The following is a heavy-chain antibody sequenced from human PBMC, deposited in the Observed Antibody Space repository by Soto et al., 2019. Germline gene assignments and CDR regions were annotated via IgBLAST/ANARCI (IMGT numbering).Heavy chain of an antibody. CDR3: ARDGGIVGAISVEY. CDR1: GFTFSTYG. CDR2: IWNDGSQK. V-gene: IGHV3-33*01. J-gene: IGHJ4*02. D-gene: IGHD1-26*01. Sequence: QVQLVESGGGVVQPGMSLRLSCAASGFTFSTYGMTWVRQAPGKGLEWVAVIWNDGSQKYYTHSVQGRFTISRDNSKNTVYLQMNSLTADDTAVYYCARDGGIVGAISVEYWGQGTLVTVSS.